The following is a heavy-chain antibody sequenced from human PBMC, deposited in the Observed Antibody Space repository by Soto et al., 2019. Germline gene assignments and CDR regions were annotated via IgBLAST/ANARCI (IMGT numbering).Heavy chain of an antibody. CDR3: SYYYGMDV. J-gene: IGHJ6*02. CDR1: GFTFSSYG. V-gene: IGHV3-30*03. CDR2: ISYDGSNK. Sequence: GGSLRLSCAASGFTFSSYGMHWVRQAPGKGLEWVAVISYDGSNKYYADSVKGRFTISRDNSKNTLYLQMNSLRAEDTAVYYCSYYYGMDVWGQGTTVTVSS.